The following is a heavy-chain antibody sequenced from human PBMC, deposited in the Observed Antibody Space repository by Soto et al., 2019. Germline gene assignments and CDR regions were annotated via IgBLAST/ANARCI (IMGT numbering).Heavy chain of an antibody. V-gene: IGHV4-34*01. CDR3: ARAPSPPEKRIVATTTRGDWFDP. J-gene: IGHJ5*02. Sequence: SETLSLTCAVYGGSFSGYYWSWIRQPPGKGLEWIGEINHSGRTNYNPSLKSRVTISVDTSKNQFSLKLSSVTAADTAVYYCARAPSPPEKRIVATTTRGDWFDPWGQGTLVTVSS. CDR2: INHSGRT. D-gene: IGHD5-12*01. CDR1: GGSFSGYY.